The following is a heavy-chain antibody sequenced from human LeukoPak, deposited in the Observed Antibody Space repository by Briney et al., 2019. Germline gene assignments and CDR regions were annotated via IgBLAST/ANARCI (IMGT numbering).Heavy chain of an antibody. CDR1: GYTFTSYG. D-gene: IGHD3-22*01. CDR2: ISAYNGNT. Sequence: ASVKVSSKASGYTFTSYGISWVRQAPGQGREWMGWISAYNGNTNYAQKLQGRVTMTTDTSTSTAYMELRSLRSDDTAVYYCARPKRYYYDSSGYYRYFDYWGQGTLVTVSS. CDR3: ARPKRYYYDSSGYYRYFDY. J-gene: IGHJ4*02. V-gene: IGHV1-18*01.